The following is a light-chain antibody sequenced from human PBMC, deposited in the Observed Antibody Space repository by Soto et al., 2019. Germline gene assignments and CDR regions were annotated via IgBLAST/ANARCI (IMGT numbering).Light chain of an antibody. J-gene: IGLJ1*01. V-gene: IGLV2-18*02. CDR2: EVS. CDR1: SSDVGSYNR. Sequence: QSALTQPPSVSGSPGQSVTISCTGTSSDVGSYNRVSWYQQPPGTAPKLMIYEVSNRPSGVPDRFSGSKSGNTASLTISGLQAEDEADYYYGSLTSSSTYVFGTGTKLTVL. CDR3: GSLTSSSTYV.